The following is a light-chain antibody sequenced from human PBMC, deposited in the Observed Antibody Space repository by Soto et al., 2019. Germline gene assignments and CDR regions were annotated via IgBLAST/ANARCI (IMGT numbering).Light chain of an antibody. CDR3: SSYAGSSNV. CDR2: EVN. J-gene: IGLJ1*01. CDR1: SSDVGGYNC. V-gene: IGLV2-8*01. Sequence: QSVLTQPRSVSGSPGQSVTISCTGTSSDVGGYNCVSWYQQHPGKAPQLMIYEVNKRPSGVPDRFSGSKSGNTASLTVSGLQAEDEADYYCSSYAGSSNVFGTGTKVTVL.